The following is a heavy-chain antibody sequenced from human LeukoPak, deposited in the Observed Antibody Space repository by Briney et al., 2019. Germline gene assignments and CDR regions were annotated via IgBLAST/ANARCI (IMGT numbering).Heavy chain of an antibody. CDR2: ISSSSSYI. D-gene: IGHD6-19*01. J-gene: IGHJ3*02. CDR3: ARGPLAVAGAFDI. CDR1: GFTISSYS. Sequence: GGSLRLSCAASGFTISSYSMNWVRQAPGKGLEWVSSISSSSSYIYYADSVKGRFTISRDNAKNPLYLQMNSLRAEDTAVYYCARGPLAVAGAFDIWGQGTMVTVSS. V-gene: IGHV3-21*01.